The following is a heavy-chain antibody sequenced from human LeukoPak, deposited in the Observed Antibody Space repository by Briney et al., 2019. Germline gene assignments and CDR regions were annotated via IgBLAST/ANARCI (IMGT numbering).Heavy chain of an antibody. CDR1: GYTFTSYA. V-gene: IGHV1-3*01. Sequence: ASVKVSCKASGYTFTSYAMHWVRQATGQRLEWMGWINAGNGNTKYSQKFQGRVTITRDTSASTAYMELSSLRSEDTAVYYCARADTPNNYYYYGMDVWGQGTMVTVSS. CDR2: INAGNGNT. D-gene: IGHD1/OR15-1a*01. CDR3: ARADTPNNYYYYGMDV. J-gene: IGHJ6*02.